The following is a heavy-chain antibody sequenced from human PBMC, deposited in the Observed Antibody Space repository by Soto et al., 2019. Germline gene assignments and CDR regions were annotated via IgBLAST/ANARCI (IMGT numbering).Heavy chain of an antibody. CDR3: AREPYYGDFHFDY. V-gene: IGHV4-59*01. CDR2: IYYSGST. D-gene: IGHD4-17*01. Sequence: QVQLQESGPGLVKPSETLSLTCTVSGGSISGFYWSWLRQPPGKGLELIGYIYYSGSTTYNPSLKSLVTILVDTSKNQFSLKLTSVTAADTAVYYCAREPYYGDFHFDYWGQGTLVTVSS. CDR1: GGSISGFY. J-gene: IGHJ4*02.